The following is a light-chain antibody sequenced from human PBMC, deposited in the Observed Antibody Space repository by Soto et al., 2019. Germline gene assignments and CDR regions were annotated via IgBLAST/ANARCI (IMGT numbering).Light chain of an antibody. J-gene: IGLJ1*01. CDR3: QSYDSSLSGYV. Sequence: HSVVTQRPSVSGAPGQRVTISCTGSSSNIGAGYDVRWYQQLPGTAPKLLIYGNSNRPSGVPDRFSGSKSGTSASLAITGLQAEDEADYYCQSYDSSLSGYVFGTGTKVT. V-gene: IGLV1-40*01. CDR1: SSNIGAGYD. CDR2: GNS.